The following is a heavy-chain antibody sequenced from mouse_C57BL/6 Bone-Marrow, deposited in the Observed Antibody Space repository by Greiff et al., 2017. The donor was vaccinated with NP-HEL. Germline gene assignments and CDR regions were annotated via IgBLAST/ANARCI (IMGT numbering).Heavy chain of an antibody. CDR2: ISSGGSYT. Sequence: EVQLVESGGDLVKPGGSLKLSCAASGFTFSSYGMSWVRQTPDKSLEWVATISSGGSYTYYPDSLKGRFTISRDNAKNTLYLQMSSLTSEDTAMYYCASPIYYYGSSLWYFYVWGTGTTVTVSS. D-gene: IGHD1-1*01. J-gene: IGHJ1*03. V-gene: IGHV5-6*01. CDR1: GFTFSSYG. CDR3: ASPIYYYGSSLWYFYV.